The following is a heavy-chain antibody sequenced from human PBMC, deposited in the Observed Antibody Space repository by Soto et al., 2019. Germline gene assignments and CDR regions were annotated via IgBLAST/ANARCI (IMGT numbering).Heavy chain of an antibody. J-gene: IGHJ3*02. D-gene: IGHD2-15*01. CDR3: ARVGSYCSGGSCYKHGAFDI. V-gene: IGHV3-21*01. Sequence: LRLSCAASGFTFSIYSMNWVRQATGKGLEWVSSISSSSSYIYYADSVKGRFTISRDNAKNSLYLQMNSLRAEDTAVYYCARVGSYCSGGSCYKHGAFDIWGQGTMVTVSS. CDR1: GFTFSIYS. CDR2: ISSSSSYI.